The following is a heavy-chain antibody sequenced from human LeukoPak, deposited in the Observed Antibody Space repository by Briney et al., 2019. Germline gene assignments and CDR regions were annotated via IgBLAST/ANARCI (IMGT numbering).Heavy chain of an antibody. V-gene: IGHV4-30-2*01. J-gene: IGHJ4*02. D-gene: IGHD5-12*01. Sequence: SQTLSLTCDVSGGSISSGGYSWGWIRQPPGKGLEWIGYIYHSGSTYYKPSIKSRVTISVDRSKNQFSLKLSSVTAADTAVYYCARSVDGVLNDYWGQGTLVTVSS. CDR2: IYHSGST. CDR1: GGSISSGGYS. CDR3: ARSVDGVLNDY.